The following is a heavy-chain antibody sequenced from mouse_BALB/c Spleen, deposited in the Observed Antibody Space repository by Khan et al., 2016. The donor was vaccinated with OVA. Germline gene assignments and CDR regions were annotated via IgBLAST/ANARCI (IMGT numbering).Heavy chain of an antibody. J-gene: IGHJ3*01. D-gene: IGHD2-10*01. Sequence: QVRLQQSGAELARPGASVKMSCKASGYTFTSYTMHWVKQRPGQGLEWIGYINPSNGYTNYNQKFRDKATLTADKSSSTTYMQLSILTSEDSAVYYCARVGPYHANYGAWFAYWGQGTLVTVSA. CDR2: INPSNGYT. V-gene: IGHV1-4*01. CDR1: GYTFTSYT. CDR3: ARVGPYHANYGAWFAY.